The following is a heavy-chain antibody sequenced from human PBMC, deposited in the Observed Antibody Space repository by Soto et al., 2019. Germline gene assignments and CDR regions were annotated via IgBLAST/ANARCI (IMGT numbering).Heavy chain of an antibody. Sequence: ASVNVSCKSSGYTLTSYGISWVRQAPGQGFEWMGWISAYNGNTTYAQKLQGRVTMTTYTSTRTADMELRSLRSDDAAVYYCARALSIAARGDCFDPWGQGTLVTVSS. J-gene: IGHJ5*02. CDR2: ISAYNGNT. CDR3: ARALSIAARGDCFDP. V-gene: IGHV1-18*04. CDR1: GYTLTSYG. D-gene: IGHD6-6*01.